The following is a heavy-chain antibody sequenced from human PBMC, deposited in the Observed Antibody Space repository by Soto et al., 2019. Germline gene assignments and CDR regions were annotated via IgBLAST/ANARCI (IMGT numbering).Heavy chain of an antibody. CDR3: AKDNIYDFWSSASSYYYYGMDV. CDR2: IYSGGST. CDR1: GIIFTGYG. D-gene: IGHD3-3*01. Sequence: HPGGSLRLSCAVSGIIFTGYGMHWVRQAPGKGLEWVSVIYSGGSTYYADSVKGRFTISRDNSKNTLYLQMNSLRAEDTAVYYCAKDNIYDFWSSASSYYYYGMDVWGQGTT. J-gene: IGHJ6*02. V-gene: IGHV3-NL1*01.